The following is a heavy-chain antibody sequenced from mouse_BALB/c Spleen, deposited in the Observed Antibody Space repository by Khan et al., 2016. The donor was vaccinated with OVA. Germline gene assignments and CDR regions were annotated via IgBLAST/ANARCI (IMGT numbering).Heavy chain of an antibody. CDR3: ARGGITTGYFDY. Sequence: VQLQQSGAELARPGTSVKLSCKASGYTFTSYWMQWVKQRPGQGLEWIGSIYHGDGDTRYTQKFKVKATLTADKSSSTAYMQLSSLASEDSAVYYCARGGITTGYFDYWGQGTTLTVSS. CDR1: GYTFTSYW. V-gene: IGHV1-87*01. CDR2: IYHGDGDT. J-gene: IGHJ2*01. D-gene: IGHD2-4*01.